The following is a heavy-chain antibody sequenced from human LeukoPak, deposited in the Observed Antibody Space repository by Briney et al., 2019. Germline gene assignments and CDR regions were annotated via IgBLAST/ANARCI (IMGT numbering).Heavy chain of an antibody. CDR1: GSIFTSYW. Sequence: PGASLQISCKGSGSIFTSYWNGWVRPLPGEGLEGRGINYYGDSDTRYSPSFQGQVTISADKSISTDYLQRSSLKASDTAMYYCASGPGGYSYGYSIDAFDIWGQGTMVTVSS. D-gene: IGHD5-18*01. CDR2: NYYGDSDT. V-gene: IGHV5-51*01. J-gene: IGHJ3*02. CDR3: ASGPGGYSYGYSIDAFDI.